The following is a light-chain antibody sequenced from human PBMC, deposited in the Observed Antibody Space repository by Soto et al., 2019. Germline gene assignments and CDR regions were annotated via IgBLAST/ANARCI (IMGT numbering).Light chain of an antibody. CDR3: QQRPSWT. Sequence: EVVLTQSPATLSLSPGERATLSCRASQSVSSYLAWYQQKPGQAPRLLIYDSSNRATGIPARFSGSGSGTDFTLTISSLEPEDSAVYYGQQRPSWTFGQGTKVEI. CDR2: DSS. CDR1: QSVSSY. J-gene: IGKJ1*01. V-gene: IGKV3-11*01.